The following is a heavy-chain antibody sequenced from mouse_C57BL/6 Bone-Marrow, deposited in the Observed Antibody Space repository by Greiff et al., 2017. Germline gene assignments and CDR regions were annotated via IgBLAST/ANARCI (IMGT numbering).Heavy chain of an antibody. J-gene: IGHJ4*01. CDR3: ARGRGAMDY. Sequence: QVQLQQSGAELVRPGPSVKVSCKASGYAFTNYLIEWVKQRPGQGLEWIGVINPGSGGTNYNEKFKGKATLTADKSSSTAYMQLSSLTSEDSAVYFCARGRGAMDYWGQGTSVTVSS. V-gene: IGHV1-54*01. CDR1: GYAFTNYL. CDR2: INPGSGGT.